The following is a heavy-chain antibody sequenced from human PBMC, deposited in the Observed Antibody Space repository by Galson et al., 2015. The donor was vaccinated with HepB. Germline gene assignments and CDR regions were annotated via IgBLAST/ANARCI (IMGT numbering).Heavy chain of an antibody. Sequence: SLRLSCAASGFTFSSYAMHWVRQAPGKGLEWVAVISYDGSNKYYADSVKGRFTISRDNSKNTLYLQMNSLRAEDTAVYYCARDISAHSSSHHYYYYYGMDPWGQGTLVTVSS. CDR1: GFTFSSYA. J-gene: IGHJ6*02. CDR2: ISYDGSNK. D-gene: IGHD6-6*01. CDR3: ARDISAHSSSHHYYYYYGMDP. V-gene: IGHV3-30*04.